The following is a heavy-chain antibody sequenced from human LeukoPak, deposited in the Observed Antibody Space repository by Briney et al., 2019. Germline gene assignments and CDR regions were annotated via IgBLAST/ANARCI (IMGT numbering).Heavy chain of an antibody. J-gene: IGHJ3*02. D-gene: IGHD6-19*01. CDR3: ARQSLKAVAGTRRAFDI. CDR2: SYCSGST. CDR1: GGSISSSSYY. Sequence: SETLSLTCAVSGGSISSSSYYWGWNRQPPGKGLEWIGSSYCSGSTYYDPSLKGRVTISVDTSKNQFSLKLSSVTAADTAVYYCARQSLKAVAGTRRAFDIWGQGTMVTVSS. V-gene: IGHV4-39*07.